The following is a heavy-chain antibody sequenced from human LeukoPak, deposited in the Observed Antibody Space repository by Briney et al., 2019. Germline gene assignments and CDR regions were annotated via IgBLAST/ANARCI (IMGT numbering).Heavy chain of an antibody. CDR3: AKASGFYYYYGMDV. D-gene: IGHD1-26*01. CDR2: ISGSGDNT. V-gene: IGHV3-23*01. CDR1: GFTFSSYA. J-gene: IGHJ6*02. Sequence: GGSLRLSCAASGFTFSSYAMSWVRQVPGKGLEWVSVISGSGDNTYYADSVKGRFTISRDNSKNMLYLQMNSLRAEDTAVYYCAKASGFYYYYGMDVWGQGTTVTVSS.